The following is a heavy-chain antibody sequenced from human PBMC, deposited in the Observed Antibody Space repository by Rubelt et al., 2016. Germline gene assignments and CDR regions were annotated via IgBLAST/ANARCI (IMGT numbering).Heavy chain of an antibody. CDR2: IYYSGST. J-gene: IGHJ4*02. D-gene: IGHD2-21*02. Sequence: QLQLQESGPGLVKPSETLSLTCTVSGGSISSSSYYWGWIRQPPGKGLEWIGSIYYSGSTYYNPSLKSGGPISVDTSKNQFCRKLSSVTAADTAGYYGARRGGDHEEDYWGQGTLVTVSS. V-gene: IGHV4-39*01. CDR3: ARRGGDHEEDY. CDR1: GGSISSSSYY.